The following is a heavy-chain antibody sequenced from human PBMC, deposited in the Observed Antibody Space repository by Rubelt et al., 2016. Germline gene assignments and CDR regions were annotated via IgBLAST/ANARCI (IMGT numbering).Heavy chain of an antibody. J-gene: IGHJ4*02. Sequence: QITLKESGPTLVKPTQTLTLTCTFSGFSLSTSGVGVGWIRQPPGKALEWLALIYWDDDKRYSPSLKSRLTITKDTSKNQVVLIVTNMDPVDTATYYCAHLIAVVPAANWAFDYWGQGTLVTVSS. CDR3: AHLIAVVPAANWAFDY. V-gene: IGHV2-5*02. CDR2: IYWDDDK. D-gene: IGHD2-2*01. CDR1: GFSLSTSGVG.